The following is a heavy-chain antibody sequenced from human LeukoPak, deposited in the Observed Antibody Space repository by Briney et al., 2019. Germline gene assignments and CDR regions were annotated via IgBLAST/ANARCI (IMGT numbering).Heavy chain of an antibody. V-gene: IGHV1-24*01. D-gene: IGHD6-13*01. Sequence: ASVKISCKVSGYTLAELSMHCVRQAPGKGLEWMGGFDPEDGETIYAQKFQGRVTMTEDTSTDTAYMELSSLRSEDTAVYYCTAAGTGYYGMDVWGKGTTVTVSS. CDR2: FDPEDGET. J-gene: IGHJ6*04. CDR3: TAAGTGYYGMDV. CDR1: GYTLAELS.